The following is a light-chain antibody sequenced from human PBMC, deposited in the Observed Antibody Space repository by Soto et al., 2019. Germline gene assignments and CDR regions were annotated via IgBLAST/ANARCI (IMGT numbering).Light chain of an antibody. J-gene: IGKJ5*01. CDR3: QQRSNGPT. V-gene: IGKV3-11*01. Sequence: EAVLTQSPATLFLSPGERATLSCRASQSVSSYLAWYQQKPGQAPRLLIFDASNRATGIPARFSGSGSGTDFTLTISSLEPEDFAVYYCQQRSNGPTFGQGTRLEIK. CDR2: DAS. CDR1: QSVSSY.